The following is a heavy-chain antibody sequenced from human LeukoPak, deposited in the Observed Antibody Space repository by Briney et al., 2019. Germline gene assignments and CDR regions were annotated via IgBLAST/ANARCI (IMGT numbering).Heavy chain of an antibody. CDR3: ARAVVGGRRRDGYNKSYYYYMDV. CDR2: IYTSGST. D-gene: IGHD5-24*01. J-gene: IGHJ6*03. Sequence: PSQTLSLTCTVSGGSISSGSYYWSWIRQPAGKGLEWIGRIYTSGSTNYNPSLKSRVTISVDTSKNQFSLKLSSVTAADTAVYYCARAVVGGRRRDGYNKSYYYYMDVWGKGTTVTISS. CDR1: GGSISSGSYY. V-gene: IGHV4-61*02.